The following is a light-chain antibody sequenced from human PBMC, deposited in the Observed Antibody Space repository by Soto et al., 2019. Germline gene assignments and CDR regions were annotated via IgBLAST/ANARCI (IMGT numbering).Light chain of an antibody. V-gene: IGLV2-8*01. CDR2: EVS. Sequence: QSVLTQPPSASGSPGQSVTISCTGTSSDVGGYNYVSWYQQHPGKAPKLMIYEVSKRPSGVPDRFSGSKSGNTASLTVPGLQAEDEADYYCSSYAGSNNSLYVFGTGTKVTV. J-gene: IGLJ1*01. CDR3: SSYAGSNNSLYV. CDR1: SSDVGGYNY.